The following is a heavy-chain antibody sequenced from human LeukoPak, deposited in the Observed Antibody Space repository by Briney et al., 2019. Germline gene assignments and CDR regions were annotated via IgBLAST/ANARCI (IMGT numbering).Heavy chain of an antibody. D-gene: IGHD6-19*01. J-gene: IGHJ4*02. CDR2: IRYDGSNK. CDR3: ARGGGESSSGQLFDY. Sequence: PGGSLRLSCAASGFTFSSCGFHWVRQAPGKGLEWVAFIRYDGSNKYYADSVKGRFTISRDSSKNTLNLQMNRLRTEDTAVYYCARGGGESSSGQLFDYWGQGTLVTVSS. CDR1: GFTFSSCG. V-gene: IGHV3-30*02.